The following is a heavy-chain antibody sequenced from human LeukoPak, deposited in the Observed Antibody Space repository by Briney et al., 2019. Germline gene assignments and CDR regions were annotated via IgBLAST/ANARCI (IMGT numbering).Heavy chain of an antibody. CDR2: ISSSSSTI. CDR1: GFTFISYS. CDR3: ASDLAVVVVSAFDI. J-gene: IGHJ3*02. V-gene: IGHV3-48*04. Sequence: GGALRLSCAASGFTFISYSMNWVRQAPGKGLEWVAYISSSSSTIYYADSVKGRFTISRDNAKNLLYLQMNSLRAEETAVYYCASDLAVVVVSAFDIWGQATMVTVSS. D-gene: IGHD3-22*01.